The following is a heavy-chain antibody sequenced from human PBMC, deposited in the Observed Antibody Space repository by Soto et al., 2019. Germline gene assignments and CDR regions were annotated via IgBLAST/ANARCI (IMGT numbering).Heavy chain of an antibody. CDR2: ISAYNGNT. D-gene: IGHD3-10*01. J-gene: IGHJ4*02. CDR3: ARDVCLGDNQAFDY. CDR1: GYTFTSYG. Sequence: ASVKVSCKASGYTFTSYGISWVRQAPGQGLEWMGWISAYNGNTNYAQKLQGRVTMTTDTSTSTAYMELRSLRSDDTALYYCARDVCLGDNQAFDYWGQGTLVTVSS. V-gene: IGHV1-18*01.